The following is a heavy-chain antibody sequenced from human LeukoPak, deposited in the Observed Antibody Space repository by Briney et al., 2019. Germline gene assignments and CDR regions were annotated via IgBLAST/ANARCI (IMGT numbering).Heavy chain of an antibody. J-gene: IGHJ4*02. Sequence: SETLSLTCTVSPDSTTSNFWSWVRQPPAKGLEWIGEIHRSGSTNYNPSLQSRVTISIDRSKNQIALELSSVTAADTAVYYCAREIVGGFNPGAYWGKGTLVTVSS. D-gene: IGHD1-14*01. CDR3: AREIVGGFNPGAY. CDR1: PDSTTSNF. V-gene: IGHV4-4*02. CDR2: IHRSGST.